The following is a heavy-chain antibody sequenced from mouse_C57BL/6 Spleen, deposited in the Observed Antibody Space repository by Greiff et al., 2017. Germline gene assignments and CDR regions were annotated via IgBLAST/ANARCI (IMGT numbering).Heavy chain of an antibody. Sequence: EVKLVESGGGLVKPGGSLKLSCAASGFTFSSYAMSWVRQTPEKRLEWVATISDGGSYTYYPDNVKGRFTISRDKAKNNLYLQMSQLKSEDTAMYYCARGGAALRLYYAMDYWGQGTTVTVSS. CDR2: ISDGGSYT. V-gene: IGHV5-4*03. D-gene: IGHD6-1*01. CDR3: ARGGAALRLYYAMDY. J-gene: IGHJ4*01. CDR1: GFTFSSYA.